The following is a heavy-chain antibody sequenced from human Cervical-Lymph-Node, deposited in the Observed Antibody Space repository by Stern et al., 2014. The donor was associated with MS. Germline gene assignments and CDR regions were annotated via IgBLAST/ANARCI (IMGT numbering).Heavy chain of an antibody. CDR3: ARPLGYCSTTTCQGLYGMDV. CDR2: IFHDDSDT. V-gene: IGHV5-51*01. J-gene: IGHJ6*02. CDR1: GYSFTTYW. D-gene: IGHD2-2*01. Sequence: VQLVQSGVEVKKPGESLKISCKGSGYSFTTYWIAWVRQMPGKGLEWMGIIFHDDSDTRYSPSFQGQVPISADKSISTAYLQWSSLKASDTAMYYCARPLGYCSTTTCQGLYGMDVWGQGTTVTVSS.